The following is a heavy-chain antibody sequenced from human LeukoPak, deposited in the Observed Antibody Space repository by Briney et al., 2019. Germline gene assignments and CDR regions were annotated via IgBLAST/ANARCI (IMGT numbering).Heavy chain of an antibody. CDR1: GGTFSSYA. D-gene: IGHD3-10*01. V-gene: IGHV1-69*13. Sequence: ASVKVSCKASGGTFSSYAISWVRQAPGQGLEWMGGIIPIFGTANYAQKFQGRVTITADESTSTAYMELSSLRSEDTAVYYCAREKRPYFGVLWFGEFSDNWFDPWGQGTLVTVSS. J-gene: IGHJ5*02. CDR3: AREKRPYFGVLWFGEFSDNWFDP. CDR2: IIPIFGTA.